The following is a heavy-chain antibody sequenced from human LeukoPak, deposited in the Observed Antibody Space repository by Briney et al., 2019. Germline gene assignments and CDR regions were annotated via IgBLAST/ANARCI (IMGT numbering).Heavy chain of an antibody. D-gene: IGHD2-2*01. CDR1: GYSFTRYW. Sequence: GESLKISCQGSGYSFTRYWIGWVRQKPGKGLEWMGIIYGGDSDTRNSPSFQGQVTISADKSISTAYLQRCSLKASDTAMYYCARQTGFGARATYAPFDYWGQGTLVTVS. CDR3: ARQTGFGARATYAPFDY. J-gene: IGHJ4*02. V-gene: IGHV5-51*01. CDR2: IYGGDSDT.